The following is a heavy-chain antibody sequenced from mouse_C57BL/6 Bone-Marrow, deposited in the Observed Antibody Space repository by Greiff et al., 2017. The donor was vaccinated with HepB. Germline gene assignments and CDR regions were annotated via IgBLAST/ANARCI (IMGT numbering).Heavy chain of an antibody. CDR2: IWSGGST. D-gene: IGHD1-1*01. CDR3: ARMYYGSSYWFAY. Sequence: VKLMESGPGLVQPSQSLSITCTVSGFSLTSYGVHWVRQSPGKGLEWLGVIWSGGSTDYNAAFISRLSISKDNSKSQVFFKMNSLQADDTAIYYCARMYYGSSYWFAYWGQGTLVTVSA. CDR1: GFSLTSYG. J-gene: IGHJ3*01. V-gene: IGHV2-2*01.